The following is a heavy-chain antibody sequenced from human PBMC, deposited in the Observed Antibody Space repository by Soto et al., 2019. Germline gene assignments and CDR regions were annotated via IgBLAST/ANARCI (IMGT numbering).Heavy chain of an antibody. V-gene: IGHV3-23*01. D-gene: IGHD3-22*01. Sequence: PGGSLRLSCGASGFTFSSYAMTWVRQAPGKGLEWISSISSSAGSTYYADSVKGRFTISRDNSKDTLFLEMNSLRAEDTATYYSAKKASPSYYYDSTTYYIDFWGQGALVTVSS. CDR1: GFTFSSYA. CDR2: ISSSAGST. J-gene: IGHJ4*02. CDR3: AKKASPSYYYDSTTYYIDF.